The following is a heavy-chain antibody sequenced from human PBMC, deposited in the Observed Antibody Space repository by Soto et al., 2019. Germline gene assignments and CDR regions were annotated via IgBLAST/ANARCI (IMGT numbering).Heavy chain of an antibody. V-gene: IGHV1-69*13. CDR1: VWCFIVYA. Sequence: SSLNRACKASVWCFIVYAGSWVRQATRQGLEWLGGIMPIFRAPDYAQKFQGRVTITADEFTRTAYMEMNSLRSEDTAVYYCGSWLKGPDIGNYYSGMDVWGNGSTVTVSP. D-gene: IGHD2-15*01. CDR2: IMPIFRAP. J-gene: IGHJ6*04. CDR3: GSWLKGPDIGNYYSGMDV.